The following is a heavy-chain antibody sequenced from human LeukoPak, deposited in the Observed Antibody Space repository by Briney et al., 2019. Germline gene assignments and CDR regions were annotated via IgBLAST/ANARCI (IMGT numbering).Heavy chain of an antibody. CDR1: GFTFSSYA. V-gene: IGHV3-23*01. J-gene: IGHJ4*02. D-gene: IGHD3-10*01. CDR2: ISGSGGST. Sequence: PGGSLRLSCAASGFTFSSYAMSWVRQAPGKGLEWVSAISGSGGSTYYADSVKGRFTISRDNSKNTLYLQMSSLRAEDTAVYYCAKDLRYYGPGSYLDYWGQGTLVTVSS. CDR3: AKDLRYYGPGSYLDY.